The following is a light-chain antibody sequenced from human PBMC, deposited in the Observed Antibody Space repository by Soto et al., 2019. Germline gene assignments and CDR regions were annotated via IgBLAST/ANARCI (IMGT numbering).Light chain of an antibody. CDR2: AAS. Sequence: DIQMTQSPSSLSASVGDRVTIPCRASQSIDNYLNWYQQKPGKAPKLLIYAASSLQSGVPSRFSGSGSGTDFTLTISSLQPEDYANYFCEQSMSSPLTFGGGTKVEVK. CDR1: QSIDNY. V-gene: IGKV1-39*01. J-gene: IGKJ4*01. CDR3: EQSMSSPLT.